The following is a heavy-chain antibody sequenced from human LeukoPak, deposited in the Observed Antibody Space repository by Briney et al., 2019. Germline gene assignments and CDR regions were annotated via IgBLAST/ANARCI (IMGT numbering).Heavy chain of an antibody. CDR1: GYTFTSYG. D-gene: IGHD3-3*01. CDR2: ISAYNGNT. CDR3: ARVQLILRFLEWLAPQTPFDY. J-gene: IGHJ4*02. Sequence: ASVKVSCKASGYTFTSYGISWVRQAPGQGLEWMGWISAYNGNTNYAQKLQGRVTMTTDTSTSTAYMELRSLRSDDTAVYYCARVQLILRFLEWLAPQTPFDYWAREPWSPSPQ. V-gene: IGHV1-18*01.